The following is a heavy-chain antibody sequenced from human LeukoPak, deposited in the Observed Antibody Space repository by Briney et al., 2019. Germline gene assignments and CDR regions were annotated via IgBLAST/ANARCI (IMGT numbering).Heavy chain of an antibody. CDR1: GYTFTGYA. J-gene: IGHJ3*02. Sequence: GASVKVSCKASGYTFTGYAMHWVRQAPGQRLEWMGWINAGNGNTKYSQKFQGRVTITRDTSASTAYMELSSLRSEDTAVYYCARDLPHYYDSSGTDAFDIWGQGTMVTVSS. D-gene: IGHD3-22*01. CDR3: ARDLPHYYDSSGTDAFDI. V-gene: IGHV1-3*01. CDR2: INAGNGNT.